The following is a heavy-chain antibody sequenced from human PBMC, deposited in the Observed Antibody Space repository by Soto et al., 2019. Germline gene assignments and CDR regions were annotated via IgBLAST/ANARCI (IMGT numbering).Heavy chain of an antibody. D-gene: IGHD4-4*01. CDR3: ARQTTVTPYYCYYMDV. CDR2: IYYSGST. J-gene: IGHJ6*03. Sequence: LETLSLTCTVSGGSISSYYWSWIRQPPGKGLEWIGYIYYSGSTNYNPSLKSRVTISVDTSKNQFSLKLSSVTAADTAVYYCARQTTVTPYYCYYMDVWGKGTTVTVSS. V-gene: IGHV4-59*08. CDR1: GGSISSYY.